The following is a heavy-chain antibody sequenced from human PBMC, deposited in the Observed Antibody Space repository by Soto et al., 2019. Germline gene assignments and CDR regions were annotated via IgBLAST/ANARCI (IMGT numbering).Heavy chain of an antibody. CDR2: MYYSVNT. V-gene: IGHV4-39*01. D-gene: IGHD5-18*01. CDR3: VCHLAATAILTMLQFSEY. J-gene: IGHJ4*01. Sequence: GFIQKPPGRGLEWIGSMYYSVNTYYNPSLKSRVTLSVDTSKNRFSLKLSAVTAADTAVYFCVCHLAATAILTMLQFSEYWG.